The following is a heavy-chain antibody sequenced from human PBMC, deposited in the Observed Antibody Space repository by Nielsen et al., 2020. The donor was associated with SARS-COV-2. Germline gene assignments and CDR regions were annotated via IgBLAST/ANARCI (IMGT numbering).Heavy chain of an antibody. D-gene: IGHD3-3*01. Sequence: RQAPGKGLEWIGYIYYSGSTNYNPSLKSRVTISVDTSKNQFSLKLSSVTAADTAVYYCARDPASYYDFWSGYYAGFDPWGQGTLVTVSS. CDR3: ARDPASYYDFWSGYYAGFDP. J-gene: IGHJ5*02. CDR2: IYYSGST. V-gene: IGHV4-59*01.